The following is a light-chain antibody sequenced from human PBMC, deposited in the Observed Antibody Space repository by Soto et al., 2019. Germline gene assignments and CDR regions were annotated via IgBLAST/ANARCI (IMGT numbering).Light chain of an antibody. CDR1: QSFSSSY. Sequence: EIVLTQSPGTLSLSPGERATLSCRASQSFSSSYLAWYQQKPGQAPRLLIYGASSRATGIPDRLSGSGSGTDFTLTISSLEPEDFAVYYCQRYGSALFTFGPGTKVDVK. V-gene: IGKV3-20*01. CDR3: QRYGSALFT. CDR2: GAS. J-gene: IGKJ3*01.